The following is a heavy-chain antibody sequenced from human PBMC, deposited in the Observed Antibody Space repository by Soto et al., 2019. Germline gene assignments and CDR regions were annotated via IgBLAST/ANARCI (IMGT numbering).Heavy chain of an antibody. CDR1: VYTYTCYY. CDR3: ARDERYSGSASWGYGMDV. J-gene: IGHJ6*02. D-gene: IGHD6-13*01. Sequence: SVKVSCKSSVYTYTCYYMHWVRQTPGQGLEWMGWNNPKSGGTNNSHKFHGGFTMTRDTSISTAYMELSRLISDDTAVYYCARDERYSGSASWGYGMDVWGQGTTVTVSS. CDR2: NNPKSGGT. V-gene: IGHV1-2*07.